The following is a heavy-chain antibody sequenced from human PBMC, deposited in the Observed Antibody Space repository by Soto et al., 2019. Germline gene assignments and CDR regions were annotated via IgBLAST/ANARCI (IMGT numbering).Heavy chain of an antibody. J-gene: IGHJ6*02. Sequence: SETLSLTCAVYGGSFSGYYWSWIRQPPGKGLEWIGEINHSGSTNYNPSLKSRVTISVDTSKNQFSLKLSSVTAADTAVYYCARGPPGDFWSGYPRNYHYYGMVVWGQGITVTVSS. D-gene: IGHD3-3*01. CDR1: GGSFSGYY. CDR2: INHSGST. V-gene: IGHV4-34*01. CDR3: ARGPPGDFWSGYPRNYHYYGMVV.